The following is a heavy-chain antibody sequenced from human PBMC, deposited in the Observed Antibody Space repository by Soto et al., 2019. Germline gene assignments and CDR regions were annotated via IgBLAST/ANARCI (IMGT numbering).Heavy chain of an antibody. D-gene: IGHD3-22*01. V-gene: IGHV4-59*01. Sequence: PSETLSLTCTVSGASISSSYWSWIRQSPGNGLEWIGYVYYTGSTNYNPSLKSRVTISVDTSKNQFSLKLNSVTAADTAVYYCARGYYDSSGQSNTFDIWGQGTMVTVSS. J-gene: IGHJ3*02. CDR1: GASISSSY. CDR2: VYYTGST. CDR3: ARGYYDSSGQSNTFDI.